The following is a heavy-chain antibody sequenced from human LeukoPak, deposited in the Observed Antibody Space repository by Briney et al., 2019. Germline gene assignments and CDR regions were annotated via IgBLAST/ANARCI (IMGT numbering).Heavy chain of an antibody. CDR3: ARDLATTSTWEFDY. CDR1: GYIFTVYY. V-gene: IGHV1-2*02. CDR2: IYPNSGGT. Sequence: GASVKVSCKASGYIFTVYYMHWVRQAPGQGLGRMGWIYPNSGGTRYAQKFQGRVTMTRDTSISTAYMELSGLTSDDTAVFYCARDLATTSTWEFDYWGQGTLVSVSS. J-gene: IGHJ4*02. D-gene: IGHD1-26*01.